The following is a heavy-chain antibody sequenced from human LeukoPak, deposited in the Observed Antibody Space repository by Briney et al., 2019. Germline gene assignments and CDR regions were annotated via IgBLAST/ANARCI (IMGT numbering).Heavy chain of an antibody. V-gene: IGHV1-3*01. J-gene: IGHJ4*02. CDR1: GYTFTSYA. CDR3: ARDGQGYFDY. CDR2: INAGNGNT. Sequence: ASVKVSCKASGYTFTSYAMHWVRQAPGQRLEWMGWINAGNGNTKYSQKSQGRVTITRDTSASTAYMELRSLRSDDTAVYYCARDGQGYFDYWGQGTLVTVSS.